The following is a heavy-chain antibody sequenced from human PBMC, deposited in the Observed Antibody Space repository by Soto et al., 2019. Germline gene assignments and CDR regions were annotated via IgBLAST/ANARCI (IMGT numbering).Heavy chain of an antibody. CDR2: IYSGGST. D-gene: IGHD3-16*02. CDR1: GFTVSSNY. J-gene: IGHJ3*02. Sequence: GGSLRLSCAASGFTVSSNYMSWVRQAPGKGLEWVSVIYSGGSTYYADSVKGRFTISRDNSKNTLYLQMNSLRAEDTAVYYCERDPGNYDYVWGSYRPSYAFDIWGQGTMVTVSS. V-gene: IGHV3-53*01. CDR3: ERDPGNYDYVWGSYRPSYAFDI.